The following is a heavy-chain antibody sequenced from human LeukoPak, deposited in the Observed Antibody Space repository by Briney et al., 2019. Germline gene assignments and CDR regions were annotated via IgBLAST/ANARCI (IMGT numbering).Heavy chain of an antibody. CDR1: GFTFSSYS. J-gene: IGHJ4*02. CDR2: ISSSSSYI. CDR3: XRGTMFPYYFDY. D-gene: IGHD3-10*02. Sequence: PXXSLXXXCAASGFTFSSYSMKWVRQAPGKGLEWVSFISSSSSYIYYADSVKGRFTISRDNAKNSLYLQMNRLRAEDTAVYYXXRGTMFPYYFDYWGQGTLVTVSS. V-gene: IGHV3-21*01.